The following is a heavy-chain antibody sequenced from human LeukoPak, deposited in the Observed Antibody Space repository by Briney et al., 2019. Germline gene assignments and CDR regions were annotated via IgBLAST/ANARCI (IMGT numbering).Heavy chain of an antibody. CDR1: GGPISSGGYY. Sequence: PSETLSLTSTVSGGPISSGGYYWSWIRQHPGKGLEWIGYIYYSGSTYYNPSLKSRVTISVDTSKNQFSLKLSSVTAADTAVYYCARVSYDFWSGYYLDYWGQGTLVTVSS. CDR2: IYYSGST. D-gene: IGHD3-3*01. V-gene: IGHV4-31*03. CDR3: ARVSYDFWSGYYLDY. J-gene: IGHJ4*02.